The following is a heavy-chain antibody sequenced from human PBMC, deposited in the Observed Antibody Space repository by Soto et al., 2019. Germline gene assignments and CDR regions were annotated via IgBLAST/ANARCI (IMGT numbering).Heavy chain of an antibody. CDR3: ARDMRGPIAAAGTRYYYGMDV. Sequence: SETLSLTCAVYGGSFSGYYWSWIRQPPGKGLEWIGEINHSGSTNYNPSLKSRVTISVDTSKNQFSLKLSSVTAADTAVYYCARDMRGPIAAAGTRYYYGMDVWGQGTTVT. CDR1: GGSFSGYY. CDR2: INHSGST. D-gene: IGHD6-13*01. V-gene: IGHV4-34*01. J-gene: IGHJ6*02.